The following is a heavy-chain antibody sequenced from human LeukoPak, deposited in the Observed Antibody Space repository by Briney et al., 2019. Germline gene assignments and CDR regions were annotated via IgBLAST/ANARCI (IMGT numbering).Heavy chain of an antibody. J-gene: IGHJ5*02. CDR2: IDYSGHT. CDR1: GASISSSSRADYFF. V-gene: IGHV4-39*01. D-gene: IGHD1-1*01. Sequence: PSETLSLTCTVSGASISSSSRADYFFWGWIRQAPGKGLEWIGSIDYSGHTYYNPSLKTRATISVDTPKNQFSLSLRSVTAADTAVYYCARPSYNSWDRFDHWGQGTLITVS. CDR3: ARPSYNSWDRFDH.